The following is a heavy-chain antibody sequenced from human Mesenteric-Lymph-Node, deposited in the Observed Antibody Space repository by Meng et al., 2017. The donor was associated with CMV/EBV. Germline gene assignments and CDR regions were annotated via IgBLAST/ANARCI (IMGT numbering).Heavy chain of an antibody. V-gene: IGHV7-4-1*02. CDR1: GYSFTTYA. CDR2: INTNSGNP. D-gene: IGHD2-2*01. Sequence: KASGYSFTTYAVNWARQAPGQGLEWMGWINTNSGNPTYAQVFTGRFVFSLDTSVSTAYLQISSLKAEDTAVYYCARESCISTSCFFQHWGQGTLVTVSS. J-gene: IGHJ1*01. CDR3: ARESCISTSCFFQH.